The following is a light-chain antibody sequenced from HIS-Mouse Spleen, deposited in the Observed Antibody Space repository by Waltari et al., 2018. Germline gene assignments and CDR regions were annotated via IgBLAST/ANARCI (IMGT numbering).Light chain of an antibody. CDR3: AAWDDSLSGVV. CDR2: RNN. J-gene: IGLJ2*01. Sequence: QSVLTPPPSASGTPGQRVTIPSSGTTANVGTTSVNWYQQLPGTAPTLLIYRNNQRPSGVPDRFSGSKSGTSASLAISGLRSEDEADYYCAAWDDSLSGVVFGGWTKLTVL. V-gene: IGLV1-47*01. CDR1: TANVGTTS.